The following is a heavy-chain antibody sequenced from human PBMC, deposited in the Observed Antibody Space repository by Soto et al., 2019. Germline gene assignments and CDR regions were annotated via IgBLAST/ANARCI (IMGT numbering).Heavy chain of an antibody. CDR2: ISWNSGSI. D-gene: IGHD3-3*01. J-gene: IGHJ3*02. CDR1: GFTFADYA. Sequence: DVQLLESGGGLVQPGRSLRLSCAASGFTFADYAMNWVRQAPGQGMEWVSGISWNSGSIGYAEIVKGRFTISGDNAKNSLYLQRIRRSAEDAALYYGGKDPWSLSRREYAFDIWGQGTMVTVSS. V-gene: IGHV3-9*01. CDR3: GKDPWSLSRREYAFDI.